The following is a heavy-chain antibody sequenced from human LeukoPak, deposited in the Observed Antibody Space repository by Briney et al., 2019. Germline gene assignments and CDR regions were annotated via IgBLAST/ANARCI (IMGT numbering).Heavy chain of an antibody. J-gene: IGHJ6*03. CDR3: SSQNSYYDSSGYYTYYMDV. D-gene: IGHD3-22*01. V-gene: IGHV1-46*04. CDR1: GYTFTSYY. Sequence: VASVKVSCEASGYTFTSYYMHWVRQAPGQGRAWMGIINPSGGSTSYAQKLQGRVITTRDMSTSTVYMELSSLGSEDTAVSFCSSQNSYYDSSGYYTYYMDVWDKGTTVTVSS. CDR2: INPSGGST.